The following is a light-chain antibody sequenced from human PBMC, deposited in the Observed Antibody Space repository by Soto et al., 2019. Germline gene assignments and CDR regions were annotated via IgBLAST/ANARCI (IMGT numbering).Light chain of an antibody. CDR3: QQYYTNSWS. CDR2: WAS. V-gene: IGKV4-1*01. CDR1: QSVLYSPNNKNY. J-gene: IGKJ1*01. Sequence: DIVMTQSPDSLAVSLGERATINCKSSQSVLYSPNNKNYLAWYQHKPGQPPKMLIYWASIRESGVPDRFSGSGSGTDFTLTISSPQSEDVAVYYCQQYYTNSWSVGQGTKVDSK.